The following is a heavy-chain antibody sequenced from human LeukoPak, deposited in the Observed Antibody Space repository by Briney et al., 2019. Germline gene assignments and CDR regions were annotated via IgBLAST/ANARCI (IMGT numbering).Heavy chain of an antibody. CDR3: ARVSGIYYYNYGMDV. J-gene: IGHJ6*02. V-gene: IGHV3-7*01. CDR2: IKKDGSEK. CDR1: GFTFSSHW. D-gene: IGHD6-25*01. Sequence: GGSLRLSCAASGFTFSSHWMSWVRQAPGKGLEWVANIKKDGSEKYYVDSVKGRFTISRDNANNSLYLQINSLRVEDTAVYYCARVSGIYYYNYGMDVWGQGTTVTVSS.